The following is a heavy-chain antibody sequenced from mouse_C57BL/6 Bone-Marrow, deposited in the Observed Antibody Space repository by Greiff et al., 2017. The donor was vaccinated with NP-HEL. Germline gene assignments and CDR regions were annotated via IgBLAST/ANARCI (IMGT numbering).Heavy chain of an antibody. D-gene: IGHD2-5*01. J-gene: IGHJ4*01. CDR2: ISDGGSYT. CDR3: ARDRDSNYDYAMDY. Sequence: VQLKESGGGLVKPGGSLKLSCAASGFTFSSYAMSWVRQTPEKRLEWVATISDGGSYTYYPDNVKGRFTISRDNAKNNLYLQMSHLKSEDTAMYYCARDRDSNYDYAMDYWGQGTSVTVSS. CDR1: GFTFSSYA. V-gene: IGHV5-4*01.